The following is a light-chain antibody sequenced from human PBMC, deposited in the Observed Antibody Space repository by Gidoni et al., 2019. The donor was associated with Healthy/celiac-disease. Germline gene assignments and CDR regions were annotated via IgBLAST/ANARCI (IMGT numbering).Light chain of an antibody. J-gene: IGLJ2*01. CDR2: QDN. CDR1: KLGDKY. CDR3: QAWDRRYVV. Sequence: SYELTQPPSVSVSPGQTASITCSGDKLGDKYACWYQQKPGHCPMLVIYQDNKRPSGIPERFSGANSGNTATLTISGTQAMDEADYYCQAWDRRYVVFGGGTKLTVL. V-gene: IGLV3-1*01.